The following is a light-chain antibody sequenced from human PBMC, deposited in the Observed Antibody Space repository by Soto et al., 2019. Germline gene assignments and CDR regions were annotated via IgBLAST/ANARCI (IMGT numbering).Light chain of an antibody. CDR2: GAS. CDR1: QSVSSSY. CDR3: QQYGSSPWT. J-gene: IGKJ1*01. Sequence: EIVLTQSPVTLSLSPGERATISCRASQSVSSSYLAWYQQKPGQAPRPLIYGASSRAIGIPDRFSGSGSGTDFTLTISRLEPEDFAVYYCQQYGSSPWTFGQGTKVDIK. V-gene: IGKV3-20*01.